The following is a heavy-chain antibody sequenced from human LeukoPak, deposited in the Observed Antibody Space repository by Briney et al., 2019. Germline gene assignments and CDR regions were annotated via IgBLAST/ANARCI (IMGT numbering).Heavy chain of an antibody. CDR3: ARDFTSATLWFGEQTYAFDI. CDR1: GGSISSYY. Sequence: PSETLSLTCTVSGGSISSYYWSWIRQPPGKGLEWIGYIYYSGSTNYNPSLKSRVTISVDTSKNQFSLKLSSVTAADTAVYYCARDFTSATLWFGEQTYAFDIWGQGTMVTVSS. J-gene: IGHJ3*02. V-gene: IGHV4-59*01. D-gene: IGHD3-10*01. CDR2: IYYSGST.